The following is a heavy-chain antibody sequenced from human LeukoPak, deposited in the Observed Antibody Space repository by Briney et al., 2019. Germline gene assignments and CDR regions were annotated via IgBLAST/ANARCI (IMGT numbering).Heavy chain of an antibody. CDR3: ARVSYYYDSSGHRTDTEFDF. V-gene: IGHV3-66*01. CDR1: GFTVSSNS. Sequence: GGSLRLSCAASGFTVSSNSMSWVRQAPGEGLEWVSVVYYGGTTNHADSVKGRFTISRDNSKNTVYLQMNSLRAGDTALYYCARVSYYYDSSGHRTDTEFDFWGQGTLVTVSS. CDR2: VYYGGTT. J-gene: IGHJ4*02. D-gene: IGHD3-22*01.